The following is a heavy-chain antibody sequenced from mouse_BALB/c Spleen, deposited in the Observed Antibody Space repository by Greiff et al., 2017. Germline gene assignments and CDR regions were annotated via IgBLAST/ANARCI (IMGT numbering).Heavy chain of an antibody. J-gene: IGHJ4*01. CDR2: IWSGGST. D-gene: IGHD1-1*01. CDR1: GFSLTSYG. CDR3: ASYYYGSSSYYAMDY. Sequence: QVQLKESGPGLVQHSQSLSITCTASGFSLTSYGVHWVRQSPGKGLEWLGVIWSGGSTDYNAAFISRLSISKDNSKSQVFFKMNSLQANDTAIYYCASYYYGSSSYYAMDYWGQGTSVTVSS. V-gene: IGHV2-2*02.